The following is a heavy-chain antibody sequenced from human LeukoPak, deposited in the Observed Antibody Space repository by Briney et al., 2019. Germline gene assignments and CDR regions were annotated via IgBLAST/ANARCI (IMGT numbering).Heavy chain of an antibody. Sequence: QTGGSLRLSCAASGFTFDDYAMHWVRQAPGKGLEWVSGISWNSGSIGYADSVKGRFTISRDNAKNSLYLQTNSLRAEDTALYYCAKSSGPSYYYYGMDVWGQGTTVTVSS. CDR3: AKSSGPSYYYYGMDV. CDR1: GFTFDDYA. J-gene: IGHJ6*02. CDR2: ISWNSGSI. V-gene: IGHV3-9*01. D-gene: IGHD6-19*01.